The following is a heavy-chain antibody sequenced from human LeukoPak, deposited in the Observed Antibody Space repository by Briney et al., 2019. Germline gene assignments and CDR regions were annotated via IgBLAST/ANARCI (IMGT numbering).Heavy chain of an antibody. V-gene: IGHV3-23*01. J-gene: IGHJ4*02. CDR3: ARDMYSSSSARGAY. Sequence: GGSLRLSCAASGFTFSNYAMSWVRQAPGKGLEWVLGISGSGGSTYYADSVKGRFTISRDNSKNTLYLQMNSLRAEDTAVYYCARDMYSSSSARGAYWGQGTLVTVSS. CDR1: GFTFSNYA. CDR2: ISGSGGST. D-gene: IGHD6-6*01.